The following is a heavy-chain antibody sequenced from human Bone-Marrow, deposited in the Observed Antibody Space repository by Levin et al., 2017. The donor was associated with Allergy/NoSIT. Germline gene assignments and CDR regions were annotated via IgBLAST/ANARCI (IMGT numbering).Heavy chain of an antibody. CDR3: ARDFRGSGSYHYYHYFGMDV. V-gene: IGHV3-43D*03. Sequence: PGGSLRLSCAASGFSFAEYGMHWVRQFPGKGLEWVSLVNWDGGDTFYADSVKGRFTISRDNTKDSLFLQMDSLRPEDSALYFCARDFRGSGSYHYYHYFGMDVWGQGTTVSVSS. CDR1: GFSFAEYG. J-gene: IGHJ6*02. CDR2: VNWDGGDT. D-gene: IGHD3-10*01.